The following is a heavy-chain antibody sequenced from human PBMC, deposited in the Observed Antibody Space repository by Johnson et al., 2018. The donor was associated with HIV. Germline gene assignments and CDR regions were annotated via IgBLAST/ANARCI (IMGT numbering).Heavy chain of an antibody. D-gene: IGHD6-19*01. CDR1: GFTFDDYG. CDR3: ANGESGWRGREAFDI. CDR2: INWNGGNT. J-gene: IGHJ3*02. Sequence: VQLVESGGGVVRPGGSLRLSCAASGFTFDDYGMSWVRQAPGKGLEWVSGINWNGGNTYYADSVKGRFTISRDNRKNSLYLQMNSMRTEDTALYYCANGESGWRGREAFDIWGQGTMVTVSS. V-gene: IGHV3-20*04.